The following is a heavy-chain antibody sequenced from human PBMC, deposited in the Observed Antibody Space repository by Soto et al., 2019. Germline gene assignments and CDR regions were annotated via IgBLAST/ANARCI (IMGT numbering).Heavy chain of an antibody. J-gene: IGHJ4*02. CDR3: AKALKPIGPRPTPFDY. CDR2: ISGSGGVT. CDR1: GFTFSNYV. V-gene: IGHV3-23*01. D-gene: IGHD2-15*01. Sequence: GGSLRLSCAASGFTFSNYVMNWLRQAPGRGPEYVSSISGSGGVTYYADSVRGRFTVSRDNSKNTLYLQMNSLRAEDTAVYYCAKALKPIGPRPTPFDYWGQGTLVTVSS.